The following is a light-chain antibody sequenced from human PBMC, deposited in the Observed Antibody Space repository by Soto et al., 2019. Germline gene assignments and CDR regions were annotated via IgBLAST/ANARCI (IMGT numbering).Light chain of an antibody. V-gene: IGKV3-20*01. CDR1: QSVSSSY. Sequence: EIVLTQSPGTLSLSPGERATLSCRASQSVSSSYLAWYQQKPGQAPRLLIYGASSRATVIPDRFSSSGSGTDFPLIISRLEPEVSTVYYYQQYSSSPTFGPGTKVEIK. J-gene: IGKJ1*01. CDR3: QQYSSSPT. CDR2: GAS.